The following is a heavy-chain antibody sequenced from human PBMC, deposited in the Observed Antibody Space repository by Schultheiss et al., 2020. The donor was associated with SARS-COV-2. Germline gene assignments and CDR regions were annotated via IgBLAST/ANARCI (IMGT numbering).Heavy chain of an antibody. V-gene: IGHV4-34*01. CDR3: ARYGPYSFES. CDR1: GGSFSGYY. CDR2: INHSGST. J-gene: IGHJ4*01. Sequence: SETLSLTCAVYGGSFSGYYWSWIRQPPGKGLEWIGEINHSGSTNYNPSLKSRVTISVDTSKNQFSLKLSSVTAADTAVYYCARYGPYSFESWGHGTLSPSPQ. D-gene: IGHD4-17*01.